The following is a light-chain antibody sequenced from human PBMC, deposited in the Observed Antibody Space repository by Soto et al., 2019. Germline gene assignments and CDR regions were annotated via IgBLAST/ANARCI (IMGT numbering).Light chain of an antibody. Sequence: DIQMTQSPSSLSASVGDRVTITCRASQSSSSYLNWYQQKTGQAPKLLIYAESSLKSGVPSRFSGSGSGTDFTLTISSLQPEDFATYYCQQSYRTPYTVGKGTKLEIK. CDR3: QQSYRTPYT. J-gene: IGKJ2*01. CDR1: QSSSSY. V-gene: IGKV1-39*01. CDR2: AES.